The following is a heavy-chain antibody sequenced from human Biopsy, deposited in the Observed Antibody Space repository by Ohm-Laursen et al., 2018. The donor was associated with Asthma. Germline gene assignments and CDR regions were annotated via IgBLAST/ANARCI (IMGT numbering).Heavy chain of an antibody. J-gene: IGHJ4*02. CDR1: GVSIRSYY. V-gene: IGHV4-59*01. Sequence: PGTLSLTCTVSGVSIRSYYWIWIRPPPGKGLVWIGNIHYSGSTYSNPSLKSRVTISVDTSKKQIPLRLSSVIAADTAVYYCAGFCSGGNCPDHWGQGTLVTVSS. CDR2: IHYSGST. CDR3: AGFCSGGNCPDH. D-gene: IGHD2-15*01.